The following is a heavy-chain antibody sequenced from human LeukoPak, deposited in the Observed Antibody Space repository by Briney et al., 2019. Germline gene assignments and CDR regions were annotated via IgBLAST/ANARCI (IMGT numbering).Heavy chain of an antibody. J-gene: IGHJ4*02. V-gene: IGHV3-23*01. CDR2: ISANGGET. CDR1: GFTFSIYA. CDR3: AKRYYDFPLDY. D-gene: IGHD3-3*01. Sequence: GGSLRLSCAASGFTFSIYAMNWVRQAPGKGLEWVSSISANGGETHYADSVKGRFTISRDNSKNTLYLQINNPRVEDTAVYYCAKRYYDFPLDYWGQGTLVTVSS.